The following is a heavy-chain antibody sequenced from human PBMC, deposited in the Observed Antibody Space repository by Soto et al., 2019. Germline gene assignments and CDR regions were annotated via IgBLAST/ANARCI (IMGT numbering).Heavy chain of an antibody. D-gene: IGHD3-3*01. CDR2: MNPNSGNT. CDR3: GRWRSGSYYYYYMDV. V-gene: IGHV1-8*01. J-gene: IGHJ6*03. CDR1: GYTFTSYD. Sequence: GASVKVSCKASGYTFTSYDINWVRQATGQGLEWMGWMNPNSGNTGYAQKFQGRVTMTRNTSISTAYMELSSLRSEDTAVYYCGRWRSGSYYYYYMDVWGKGTTVTVSS.